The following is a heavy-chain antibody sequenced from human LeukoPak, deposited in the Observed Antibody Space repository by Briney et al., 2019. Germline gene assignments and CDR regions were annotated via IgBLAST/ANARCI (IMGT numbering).Heavy chain of an antibody. V-gene: IGHV3-7*01. CDR1: GFTFSKFW. CDR3: ADPPVGY. Sequence: GGSLRLSCAASGFTFSKFWMTWVRQAPGKGLEWLANIEQDGSEKNYVDSVKGRFTISRDNAKNSLFLQMNSLRAEDTAVYYCADPPVGYWGQGTLVTVSS. CDR2: IEQDGSEK. D-gene: IGHD2-2*01. J-gene: IGHJ4*02.